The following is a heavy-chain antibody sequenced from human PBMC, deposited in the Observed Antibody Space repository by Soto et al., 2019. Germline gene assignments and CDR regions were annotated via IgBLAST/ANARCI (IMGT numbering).Heavy chain of an antibody. J-gene: IGHJ6*03. CDR1: GYTLTELS. Sequence: SVKVSCKVSGYTLTELSMHWVRQAPGKGLEWMGGFDPEDGETIYAQKFQGRVTMTEDTSTDTAYMELSSLRSEDTAVYYCATPFYSGYGNYMDVWGKGTTVTVSS. CDR3: ATPFYSGYGNYMDV. D-gene: IGHD5-12*01. V-gene: IGHV1-24*01. CDR2: FDPEDGET.